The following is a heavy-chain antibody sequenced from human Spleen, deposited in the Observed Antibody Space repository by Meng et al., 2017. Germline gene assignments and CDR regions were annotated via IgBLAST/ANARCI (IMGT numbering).Heavy chain of an antibody. J-gene: IGHJ4*02. CDR2: ISGSGGST. D-gene: IGHD1-26*01. CDR3: AKDFSFVGATSGY. Sequence: GESLKISCAASGFTFSSYAMSWVRQAPGKGLEWVSAISGSGGSTYYADSVKGRFTISRDNSKNTLYLQMNSLRAEDTAVYYCAKDFSFVGATSGYWGQGTLVTVSS. V-gene: IGHV3-23*01. CDR1: GFTFSSYA.